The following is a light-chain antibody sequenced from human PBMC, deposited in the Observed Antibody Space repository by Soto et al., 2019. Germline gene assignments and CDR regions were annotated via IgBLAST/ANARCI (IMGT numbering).Light chain of an antibody. J-gene: IGKJ1*01. CDR3: QQYDRSLRT. CDR1: QSVSSSY. V-gene: IGKV3-20*01. CDR2: GAS. Sequence: EIVLTQSPGTLSLSPGERATLSCRASQSVSSSYLAWYQQKPGQAPRLLIHGASSRATGIPDRFSGSGSGTDFTLTISRLGPEDFAVYFCQQYDRSLRTFGQGTKVEIK.